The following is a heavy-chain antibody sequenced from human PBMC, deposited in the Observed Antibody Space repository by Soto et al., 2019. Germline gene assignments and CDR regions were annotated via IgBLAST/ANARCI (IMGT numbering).Heavy chain of an antibody. J-gene: IGHJ4*02. CDR3: AREWDTIGYYFDY. Sequence: VQLVESGGGVVQPGRSLRLSCAASGFTFSSYGMHWVRQAPGKGLEWVAVIWYDGSNNYYADSVKGRFTISRDNSKSTLYLQMNSLRAEDTAVYYCAREWDTIGYYFDYWGQGTLVTVFS. CDR2: IWYDGSNN. V-gene: IGHV3-33*01. CDR1: GFTFSSYG. D-gene: IGHD3-16*01.